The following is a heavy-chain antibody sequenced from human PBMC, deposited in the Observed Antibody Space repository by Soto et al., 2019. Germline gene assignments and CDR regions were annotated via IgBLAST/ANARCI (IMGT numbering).Heavy chain of an antibody. CDR3: ARQPLWSGYYFRGMDV. D-gene: IGHD3-3*01. CDR1: GGSISSSNYY. J-gene: IGHJ6*02. CDR2: IYYSGRT. Sequence: QVQLQESGPGLVKPSQTLSLTCTVSGGSISSSNYYWSWIRQLPGKGLEWIGYIYYSGRTYYNPSLKTRLNLSIDTSKNQFSLKLTSVTAADTAVYYCARQPLWSGYYFRGMDVWGQGTTVTVSS. V-gene: IGHV4-31*03.